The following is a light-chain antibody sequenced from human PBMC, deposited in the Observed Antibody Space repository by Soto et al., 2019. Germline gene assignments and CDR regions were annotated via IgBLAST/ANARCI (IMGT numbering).Light chain of an antibody. CDR2: DAS. CDR3: QQRTNKFWT. CDR1: QSVSSY. V-gene: IGKV3-11*01. Sequence: EIVLTQSPATLSLSPGERATLSSRASQSVSSYLAWYQQKPGQAPGLLIYDASTRATGIPARFSGSGSGTDFTLTISSLETEDFAVYYCQQRTNKFWTFGQGTKVETK. J-gene: IGKJ1*01.